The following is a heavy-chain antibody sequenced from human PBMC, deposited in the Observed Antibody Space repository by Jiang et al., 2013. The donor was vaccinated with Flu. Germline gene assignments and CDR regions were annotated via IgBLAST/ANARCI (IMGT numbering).Heavy chain of an antibody. V-gene: IGHV1-18*01. J-gene: IGHJ6*04. D-gene: IGHD5-18*01. CDR3: ARDPTVDTARDYYYGMDV. CDR1: GYTFTSYG. CDR2: ISAYNGNT. Sequence: SGAEVKKPGASVKVSCKASGYTFTSYGISWVRQAPGQGLEWMGWISAYNGNTNYAQKLQGRVTMTTDTSTSTAYMELRSLRSDDTAVYYCARDPTVDTARDYYYGMDVWGKGTTVTVSS.